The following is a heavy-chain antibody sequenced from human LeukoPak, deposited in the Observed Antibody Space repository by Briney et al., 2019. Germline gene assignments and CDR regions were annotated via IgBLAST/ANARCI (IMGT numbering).Heavy chain of an antibody. CDR3: ARDSYGTSGYQGWFDP. D-gene: IGHD3-22*01. Sequence: GGSLRLSCAASGFTFDHYTIHWVRQAPGKGLEWVSLISWDGDNTYYADSVKGRFTISRDNAKNSLYLQMNSLRAEDTAVYYCARDSYGTSGYQGWFDPWGQGTLVTVSS. CDR1: GFTFDHYT. CDR2: ISWDGDNT. J-gene: IGHJ5*02. V-gene: IGHV3-43*01.